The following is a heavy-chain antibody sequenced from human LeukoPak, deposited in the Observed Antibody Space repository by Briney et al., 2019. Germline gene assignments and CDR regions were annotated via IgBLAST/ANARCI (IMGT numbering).Heavy chain of an antibody. V-gene: IGHV3-23*01. CDR1: GFTFSKLG. D-gene: IGHD7-27*01. CDR2: IDASGRNT. Sequence: GGSLRLSCAASGFTFSKLGMTWVRQAPGKGLEWVSAIDASGRNTHYADSVRGRFSISRDNSKNTVILQMNSLRVEDTAVYYCAKALYDSTGDGYWGQGTLVTISS. J-gene: IGHJ4*02. CDR3: AKALYDSTGDGY.